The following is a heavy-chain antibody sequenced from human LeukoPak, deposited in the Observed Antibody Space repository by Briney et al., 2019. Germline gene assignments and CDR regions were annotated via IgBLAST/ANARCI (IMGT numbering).Heavy chain of an antibody. CDR2: MNPNSGNT. Sequence: ASVKVSCKASGYTFTSYDINWVRQATGQGLEWMGWMNPNSGNTGYAQKFQGRVAMTEDTSTDTAYMELSSLRSEDTAVYYCATHKWELLPAQRRGYDYWGQGTLVTVSS. CDR3: ATHKWELLPAQRRGYDY. CDR1: GYTFTSYD. J-gene: IGHJ4*02. V-gene: IGHV1-8*01. D-gene: IGHD1-26*01.